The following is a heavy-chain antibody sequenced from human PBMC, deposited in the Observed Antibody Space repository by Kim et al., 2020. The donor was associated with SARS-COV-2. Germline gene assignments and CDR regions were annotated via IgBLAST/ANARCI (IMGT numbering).Heavy chain of an antibody. D-gene: IGHD6-19*01. Sequence: KFQGRVTITADESTSTAYMELSSLRSEDTAVYYCARGRDSSGWHTYYFDYWGQGTLVTVSS. CDR3: ARGRDSSGWHTYYFDY. V-gene: IGHV1-69*01. J-gene: IGHJ4*02.